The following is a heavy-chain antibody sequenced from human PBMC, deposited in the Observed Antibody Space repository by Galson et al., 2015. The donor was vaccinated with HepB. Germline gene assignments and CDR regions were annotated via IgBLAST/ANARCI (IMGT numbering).Heavy chain of an antibody. CDR3: ARDEVQGVRPAAISFDY. Sequence: LRLSCAASGFTFNTYAMNWVRQAPGKGLEWVAVILYDGSNEYYADSVKGRFTVSGDNSKSTLYLQMNSLRAEDTAVYYCARDEVQGVRPAAISFDYWGQGTVVTVSS. J-gene: IGHJ4*02. V-gene: IGHV3-30-3*01. D-gene: IGHD2-2*02. CDR2: ILYDGSNE. CDR1: GFTFNTYA.